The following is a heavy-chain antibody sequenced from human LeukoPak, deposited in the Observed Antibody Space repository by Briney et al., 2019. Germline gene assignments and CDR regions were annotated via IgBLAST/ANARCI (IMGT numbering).Heavy chain of an antibody. D-gene: IGHD2-15*01. CDR3: AGHLCSGGSCYFDY. J-gene: IGHJ4*02. CDR1: GGSISSYY. Sequence: PSETLSLTCTVSGGSISSYYWSWIRQPPGKGLEWIGYIYYSGSTNYNPSLKSQVTISVDTSKNQFSLKLSSVTAADTAVYYCAGHLCSGGSCYFDYWGQGTLVTVSS. V-gene: IGHV4-59*01. CDR2: IYYSGST.